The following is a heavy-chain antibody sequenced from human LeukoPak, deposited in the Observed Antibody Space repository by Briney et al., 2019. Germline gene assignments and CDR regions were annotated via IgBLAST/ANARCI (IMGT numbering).Heavy chain of an antibody. CDR2: IRSAVETT. CDR1: GFTMSHYG. J-gene: IGHJ3*02. V-gene: IGHV3-23*01. CDR3: AKAMYALDAFDI. Sequence: GGSLRLSCAASGFTMSHYGVSWVRQAPGKGLEWISGIRSAVETTHYADSVKGRFIISRDNSKNALSLQLNSLRPEDTALYYCAKAMYALDAFDIWGQGTMVTVSS. D-gene: IGHD2-8*01.